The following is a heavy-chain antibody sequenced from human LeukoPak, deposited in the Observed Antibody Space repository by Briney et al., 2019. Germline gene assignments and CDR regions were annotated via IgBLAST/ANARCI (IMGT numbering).Heavy chain of an antibody. D-gene: IGHD1-26*01. CDR2: IYYSGNT. J-gene: IGHJ6*02. CDR1: GGSISTYY. CDR3: ARDQSIGSSSYYYGMDV. V-gene: IGHV4-59*01. Sequence: SETLSLTCTVSGGSISTYYWSWIRQPPGKGLEWIGYIYYSGNTNYNPSLRSRVTMSLDTSRNQFSLKLTSVTAADTAVYYCARDQSIGSSSYYYGMDVWGPGATVTVSS.